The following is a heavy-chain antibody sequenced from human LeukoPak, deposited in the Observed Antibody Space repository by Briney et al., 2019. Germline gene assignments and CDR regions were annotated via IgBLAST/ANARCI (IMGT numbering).Heavy chain of an antibody. V-gene: IGHV1-46*01. CDR3: ARDRGLLYGSSGCLDS. Sequence: ASVKVSCKTSGYTFTSYYMHWVRQAPGQGLEWMGLNNPSSGTTGYAQKFRGRVTMTRDASTSTVYMELSSLTSEDTAVYYCARDRGLLYGSSGCLDSWGQGTLVTVSS. CDR2: NNPSSGTT. CDR1: GYTFTSYY. D-gene: IGHD6-19*01. J-gene: IGHJ4*02.